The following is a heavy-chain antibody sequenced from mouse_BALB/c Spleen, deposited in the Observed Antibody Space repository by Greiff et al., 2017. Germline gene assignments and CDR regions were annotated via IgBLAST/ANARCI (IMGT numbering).Heavy chain of an antibody. CDR2: ISDGGSYT. J-gene: IGHJ3*01. Sequence: EVKLQESGGGLVKPGGSLKLSCAASGFTFSDYYMYWVRQTPEKRLEWVATISDGGSYTYYPDSVKGRFTISRDNAKNNLYLQMSSLKSEDTAMYYCARDRDSSGYVGWFAYWGQGTLVTVSA. V-gene: IGHV5-4*02. CDR3: ARDRDSSGYVGWFAY. D-gene: IGHD3-2*01. CDR1: GFTFSDYY.